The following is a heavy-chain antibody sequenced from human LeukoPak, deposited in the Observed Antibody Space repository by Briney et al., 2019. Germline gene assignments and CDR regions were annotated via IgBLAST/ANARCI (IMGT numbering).Heavy chain of an antibody. V-gene: IGHV3-23*01. J-gene: IGHJ4*02. Sequence: GGSLRLSCAASGFTFSSYAMSWVRQAPGKGLEWVSAIRGSGGSTYYADSVKGRFTISRDNSKNTLYLQMNSLRAEDTAVYYCAKVPPAYCGGDCYSYYFDYWGQGTLVTVSS. CDR1: GFTFSSYA. D-gene: IGHD2-21*02. CDR3: AKVPPAYCGGDCYSYYFDY. CDR2: IRGSGGST.